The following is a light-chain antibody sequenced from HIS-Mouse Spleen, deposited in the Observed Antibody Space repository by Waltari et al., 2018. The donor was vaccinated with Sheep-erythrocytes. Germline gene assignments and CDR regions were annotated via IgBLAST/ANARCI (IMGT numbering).Light chain of an antibody. Sequence: SYELTQPPSVSVSPGQTARITCSGDALPKQHAYWYQQKSGHAPVLVIYEDSKRPSGIPERFSGSTSGTMATLTISGAQVEDEADYYCYSTDSSGNHWVFGGGTKLTVL. CDR1: ALPKQH. CDR3: YSTDSSGNHWV. V-gene: IGLV3-10*01. J-gene: IGLJ3*02. CDR2: EDS.